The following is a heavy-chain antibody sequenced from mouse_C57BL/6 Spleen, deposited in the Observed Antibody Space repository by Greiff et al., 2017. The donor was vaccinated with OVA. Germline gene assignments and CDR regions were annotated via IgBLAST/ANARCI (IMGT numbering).Heavy chain of an antibody. CDR3: TLDPYYYAMDY. V-gene: IGHV5-9-1*02. Sequence: EVKLVESGEGLVKPGGSLKLSCAASGFTFSSYAMSWVRQTPEKRLEWVAYISSGGDYIYYADTVKGRFTISRDNARNTLYLQMSSLKSEDTAMYYCTLDPYYYAMDYWGQGTSVTVSS. CDR2: ISSGGDYI. CDR1: GFTFSSYA. J-gene: IGHJ4*01.